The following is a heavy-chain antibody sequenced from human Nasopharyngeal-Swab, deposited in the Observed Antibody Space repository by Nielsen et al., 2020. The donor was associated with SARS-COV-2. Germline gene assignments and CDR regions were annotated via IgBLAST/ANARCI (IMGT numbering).Heavy chain of an antibody. CDR2: ISSGTSTI. J-gene: IGHJ5*01. D-gene: IGHD4-17*01. Sequence: GGSLRLSCVASGFTLATYEMNWVRQAPGKGLEWLSYISSGTSTIYYADSVKGRFTISRDNAKNSLFLQMNSLRAEETAIYYCVRGSYGHYDSWGQGALITVSS. CDR1: GFTLATYE. V-gene: IGHV3-48*03. CDR3: VRGSYGHYDS.